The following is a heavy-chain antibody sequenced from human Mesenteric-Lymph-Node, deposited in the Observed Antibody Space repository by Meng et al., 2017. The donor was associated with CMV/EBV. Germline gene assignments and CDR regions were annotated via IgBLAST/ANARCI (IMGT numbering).Heavy chain of an antibody. CDR2: INHSGST. J-gene: IGHJ4*02. Sequence: QGRRQEGGAGLLKPSATLSPPWHVYGGSFIGNYWGWIRQPPGKGLEWIGEINHSGSTNYNPSLKSRVTISVDTSKNQFSLKLSSVTAADTAVYYCARHQRWLKSEGGFNYWGQGTLVTVSS. CDR1: GGSFIGNY. CDR3: ARHQRWLKSEGGFNY. D-gene: IGHD4-23*01. V-gene: IGHV4-34*01.